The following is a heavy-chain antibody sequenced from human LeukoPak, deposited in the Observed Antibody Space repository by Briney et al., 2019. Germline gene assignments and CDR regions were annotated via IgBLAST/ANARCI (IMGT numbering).Heavy chain of an antibody. V-gene: IGHV3-33*01. Sequence: GGSLRLTCAASGFTFSSYGMHWVRQAPGKGLEWVAVIWYDGSNKYYADSVKGRFTISRDNSKNTLYLQMNSLRAEDTAVYYCARVGVDGCSSTSCYYCYGMDVWGQGTTVTVSS. CDR3: ARVGVDGCSSTSCYYCYGMDV. D-gene: IGHD2-2*01. CDR2: IWYDGSNK. J-gene: IGHJ6*02. CDR1: GFTFSSYG.